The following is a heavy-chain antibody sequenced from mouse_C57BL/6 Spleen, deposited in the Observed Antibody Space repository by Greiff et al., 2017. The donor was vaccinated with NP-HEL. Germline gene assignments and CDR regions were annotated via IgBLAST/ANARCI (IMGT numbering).Heavy chain of an antibody. CDR2: ISDGGSYT. V-gene: IGHV5-4*01. J-gene: IGHJ2*01. D-gene: IGHD1-1*01. CDR1: GFTFSSYA. CDR3: AREDYYGSSPHFDY. Sequence: EVHLVESGGGLVKPGGSLKLSCAASGFTFSSYAMSWVRQTPEKRLEWVATISDGGSYTYYPDNVKGRFTLSRDNAKNNLYLQMSHLKSEDTAMYYCAREDYYGSSPHFDYWGQGTTLTVSS.